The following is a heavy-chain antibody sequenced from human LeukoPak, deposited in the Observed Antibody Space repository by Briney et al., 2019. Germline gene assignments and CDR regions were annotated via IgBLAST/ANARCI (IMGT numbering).Heavy chain of an antibody. J-gene: IGHJ3*02. D-gene: IGHD3-22*01. V-gene: IGHV3-74*01. CDR2: MNSDGSST. Sequence: PGGSLRLSCAASGFSFSRYWMHWVRQTPGKGLVWVSRMNSDGSSTNYADSVKGRFTISSDNAKNILYLQMNSLRAEDTAVYHCATGHYYDSSGYYPLPDAFDIWGQGTMVTVSS. CDR3: ATGHYYDSSGYYPLPDAFDI. CDR1: GFSFSRYW.